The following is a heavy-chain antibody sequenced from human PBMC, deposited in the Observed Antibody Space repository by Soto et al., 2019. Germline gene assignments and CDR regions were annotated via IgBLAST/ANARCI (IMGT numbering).Heavy chain of an antibody. D-gene: IGHD6-13*01. J-gene: IGHJ3*02. V-gene: IGHV3-23*01. CDR2: ISSSGGST. CDR3: AKDPAYSSPVVAFDI. Sequence: PGGSLRLSCAASGFTFSSYSMNWVRQAPGKGLEWVSSISSSGGSTYHADSVKGRFTISRDNSKNTLYLQMNSLRAEDTAVYYCAKDPAYSSPVVAFDIWGQGTMVTVSS. CDR1: GFTFSSYS.